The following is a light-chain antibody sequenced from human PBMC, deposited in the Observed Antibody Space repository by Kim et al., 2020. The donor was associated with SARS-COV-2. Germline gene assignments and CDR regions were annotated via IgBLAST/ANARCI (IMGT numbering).Light chain of an antibody. CDR1: QGIGKS. V-gene: IGKV1-16*01. J-gene: IGKJ4*01. CDR2: DVS. CDR3: QQYKTYPLT. Sequence: ASVGDRVTTTCRASQGIGKSLAWFQQKPGKAPKSLIYDVSNLESGVPSRFSGSGSGTDFTLTISSLQPEDFASYYCQQYKTYPLTFGGGTKVDIK.